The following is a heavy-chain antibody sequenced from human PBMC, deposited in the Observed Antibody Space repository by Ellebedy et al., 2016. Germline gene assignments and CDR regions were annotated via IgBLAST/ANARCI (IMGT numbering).Heavy chain of an antibody. J-gene: IGHJ4*02. CDR1: GFTFSSYT. CDR3: ARSPSGDYAYFDY. Sequence: GESLKISXAASGFTFSSYTMNWVRQAPGKGLEWVSYILSSSTTIYYTDSVKGRFTISRDNAKNSLYLQMNSLRAEDTAVYYCARSPSGDYAYFDYWGQGTLVTVSS. V-gene: IGHV3-48*04. CDR2: ILSSSTTI. D-gene: IGHD4-17*01.